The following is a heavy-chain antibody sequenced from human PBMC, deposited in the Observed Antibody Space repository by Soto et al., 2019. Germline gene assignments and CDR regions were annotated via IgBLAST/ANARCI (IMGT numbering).Heavy chain of an antibody. CDR3: ARGPKLADFGDQGYYGMDV. V-gene: IGHV1-46*01. J-gene: IGHJ6*02. D-gene: IGHD4-17*01. Sequence: QVHLVQSGAEVKKPGASVTFPCKASGYTFSNYYMHWVRQAPGQGLEWVGIINPSGGGTTYAQNFQGRVTMTRDTSTSTIYMELNSLRSEDTAVYYCARGPKLADFGDQGYYGMDVWGHGTTVTVS. CDR1: GYTFSNYY. CDR2: INPSGGGT.